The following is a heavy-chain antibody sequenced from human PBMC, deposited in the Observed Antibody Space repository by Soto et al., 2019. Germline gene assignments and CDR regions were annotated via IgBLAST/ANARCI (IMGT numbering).Heavy chain of an antibody. D-gene: IGHD1-26*01. CDR1: GYSFTKYW. V-gene: IGHV5-51*01. Sequence: GESLKISCQGSGYSFTKYWIGWVRQMPGKGLEWMGMIYPGDSDARYSPSFQGQVIISADKSINTAYLQWSSLQPSDTAIYYCARTYSGTYPPPYYFDSWGQGTLVTVSS. J-gene: IGHJ4*02. CDR2: IYPGDSDA. CDR3: ARTYSGTYPPPYYFDS.